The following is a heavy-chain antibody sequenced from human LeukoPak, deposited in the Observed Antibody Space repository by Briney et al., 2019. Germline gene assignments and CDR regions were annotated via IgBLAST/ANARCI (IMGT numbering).Heavy chain of an antibody. CDR2: IYYTGST. V-gene: IGHV4-59*01. CDR1: GGSIRSNY. J-gene: IGHJ4*02. D-gene: IGHD5-18*01. Sequence: SETLSLTCTVSGGSIRSNYWSWIRQPPGKGLEWIGSIYYTGSTNYAPSLKSRVTISLDTSKNQFSLKLDSVTAADTAVYYCARASGYSCGPVFDYWGQGTLVTVSS. CDR3: ARASGYSCGPVFDY.